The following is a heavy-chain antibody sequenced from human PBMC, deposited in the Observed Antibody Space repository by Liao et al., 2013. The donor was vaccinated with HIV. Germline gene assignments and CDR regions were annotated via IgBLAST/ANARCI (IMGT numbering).Heavy chain of an antibody. V-gene: IGHV4-30-2*03. Sequence: QLQLRESGSGLVRPSQTLSLTCAVSGGSISVGTYSWSWIRQAPGKGLEWIGTIYYSGTTYYNPSLKSRVTISVDTSKNQFSLRLNSLTAADTAVYYCARVPSYSTRGGVSWGQGTLVTVSS. J-gene: IGHJ5*02. D-gene: IGHD3-10*01. CDR1: GGSISVGTYS. CDR3: ARVPSYSTRGGVS. CDR2: IYYSGTT.